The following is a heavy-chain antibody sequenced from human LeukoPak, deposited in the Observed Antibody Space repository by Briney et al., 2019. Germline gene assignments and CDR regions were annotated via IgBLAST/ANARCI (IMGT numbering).Heavy chain of an antibody. J-gene: IGHJ4*02. D-gene: IGHD6-13*01. Sequence: PGGSLRLSCAASGFTFGDYSMHWVRQAPVKGLEWVSSISSGSSYIYYTDSVRGRFTISRDNAKSSLYLQVNSLRVEDTAVYYCAGGPTSIGRAGKGYFDSWGPGTLVTVSS. CDR1: GFTFGDYS. V-gene: IGHV3-21*01. CDR2: ISSGSSYI. CDR3: AGGPTSIGRAGKGYFDS.